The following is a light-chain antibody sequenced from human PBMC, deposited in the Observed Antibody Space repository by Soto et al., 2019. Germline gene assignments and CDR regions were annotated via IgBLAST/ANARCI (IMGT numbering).Light chain of an antibody. V-gene: IGLV7-43*01. CDR3: LLYYGGWRWV. Sequence: QAVVTQEPSLTVSPGGTVTLTCASSPGAVTSGRFASWFQHKPGLPPRPLIYSTSNRHSWTPARFSGSLIGGKAALTLSGVRPEDEADDYCLLYYGGWRWVFGGGTKLTVL. J-gene: IGLJ3*02. CDR1: PGAVTSGRF. CDR2: STS.